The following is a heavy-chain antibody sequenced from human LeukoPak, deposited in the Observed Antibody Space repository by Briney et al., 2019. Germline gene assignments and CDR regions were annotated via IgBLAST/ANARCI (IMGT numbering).Heavy chain of an antibody. V-gene: IGHV4-39*02. CDR2: IYYSGSS. D-gene: IGHD3-22*01. CDR3: ARDLHSSGLMRAFDI. J-gene: IGHJ3*02. Sequence: SETLSLTCSVSGGSISSSSSYWGWIRQPPGKGLEWIGSIYYSGSSSDNPALKSRVTISVDTSKNQFSLKLSSVTAADTAVYYCARDLHSSGLMRAFDIWGQGTMVTVSS. CDR1: GGSISSSSSY.